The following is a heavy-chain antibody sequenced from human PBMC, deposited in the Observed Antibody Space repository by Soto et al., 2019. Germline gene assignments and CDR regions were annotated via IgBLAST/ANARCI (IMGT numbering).Heavy chain of an antibody. V-gene: IGHV3-11*01. CDR1: GFTFSDYY. CDR2: ISSSGSTI. Sequence: QVQLVESGGGLVKPGGSLRLSCAASGFTFSDYYMSWIRQAPGKGLEWVSYISSSGSTIYYADSVKGRFTISRDNAKNSLYLQMNSLRAEDTAVYYCARVPFTANFDWLFRDYYYYYMDVWGKGTTVTVSS. CDR3: ARVPFTANFDWLFRDYYYYYMDV. J-gene: IGHJ6*03. D-gene: IGHD3-9*01.